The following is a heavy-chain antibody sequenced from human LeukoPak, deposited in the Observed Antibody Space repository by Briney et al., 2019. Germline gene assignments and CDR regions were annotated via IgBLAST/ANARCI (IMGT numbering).Heavy chain of an antibody. J-gene: IGHJ4*02. CDR2: IWYDGSDK. D-gene: IGHD3-10*01. CDR1: AFRFNIYG. V-gene: IGHV3-33*01. CDR3: ARDQGPVGSYFDY. Sequence: GGSLRLSCAASAFRFNIYGMHWVRQAPGKGLEWVAVIWYDGSDKYYAGSVKGRFTISRDNSKNTLYLEMNSLRAEDTAVYYCARDQGPVGSYFDYWGQGTLVTVSS.